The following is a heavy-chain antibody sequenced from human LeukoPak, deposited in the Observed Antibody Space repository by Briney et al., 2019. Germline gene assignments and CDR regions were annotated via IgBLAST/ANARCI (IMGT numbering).Heavy chain of an antibody. Sequence: GGSLRLSCAASGFTFDDYGMSWVRQAPGKGLEWVSGINWNGGSTGYADSAKGRFTISRDNAKNSLYLQMNSLRAEDTALYYCARCQYYYDSSGYYGGNCLYFDYWGQGTLVTVSS. V-gene: IGHV3-20*04. CDR2: INWNGGST. CDR3: ARCQYYYDSSGYYGGNCLYFDY. J-gene: IGHJ4*02. CDR1: GFTFDDYG. D-gene: IGHD3-22*01.